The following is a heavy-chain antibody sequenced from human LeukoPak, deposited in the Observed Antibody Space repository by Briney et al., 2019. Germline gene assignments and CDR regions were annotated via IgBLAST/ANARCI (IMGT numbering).Heavy chain of an antibody. D-gene: IGHD6-6*01. CDR1: GFTVSNTY. CDR2: IYSGGST. CDR3: ARVIAARHFDY. V-gene: IGHV3-66*01. Sequence: GGSLRLSCAASGFTVSNTYMSWVRQAPGKGLEWVSLIYSGGSTYYADSVRGRFTISRDNSMNTMFLQMNSLRAEDTAVYYCARVIAARHFDYWGQGTLVTVSS. J-gene: IGHJ4*02.